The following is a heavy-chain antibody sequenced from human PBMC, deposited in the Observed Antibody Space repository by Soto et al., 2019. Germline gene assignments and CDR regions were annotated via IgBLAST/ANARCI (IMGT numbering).Heavy chain of an antibody. CDR3: ARSPYYYDSSGYVGYYYGMDV. V-gene: IGHV1-18*01. J-gene: IGHJ6*02. Sequence: QVQLVQSGAEVKKPGASVKVSCKASGYTFTSYGISWVRQAPGQGLEWMGWISAYNGNTNYAQKLQGRVTMTTDTAKSTACMEVRSLRSDDTAVYYCARSPYYYDSSGYVGYYYGMDVWGQGTTVTVSS. D-gene: IGHD3-22*01. CDR1: GYTFTSYG. CDR2: ISAYNGNT.